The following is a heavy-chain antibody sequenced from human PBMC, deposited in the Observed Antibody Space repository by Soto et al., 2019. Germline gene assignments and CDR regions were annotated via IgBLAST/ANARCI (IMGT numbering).Heavy chain of an antibody. D-gene: IGHD2-2*02. Sequence: QVQLVQSGAEGKKPGSSVKVSCKASGGTFSSYAISWVRQAPGQGLEWMGGIIPIFGTANYAQKFQGRVTIIADESTSTAYMELSSLRSEDTAVYYCARAFEYCRNTSCYTGRYYYYYGMDVWGKWTTVTVSS. V-gene: IGHV1-69*01. J-gene: IGHJ6*04. CDR2: IIPIFGTA. CDR3: ARAFEYCRNTSCYTGRYYYYYGMDV. CDR1: GGTFSSYA.